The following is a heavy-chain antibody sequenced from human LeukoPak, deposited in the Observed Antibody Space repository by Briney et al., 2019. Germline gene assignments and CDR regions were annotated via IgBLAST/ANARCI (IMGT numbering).Heavy chain of an antibody. D-gene: IGHD2-2*01. V-gene: IGHV4-4*02. J-gene: IGHJ5*02. Sequence: SETLSLTCAVSGASISSTKWWTWVRQPPGKGLEWIGDVNHSGSTNYNPSLKSRVTISVDTSKNQFSLKLSSVTAADTAVYHCARVLSIVVVPGATFWFDPWGQGTLVTVSS. CDR1: GASISSTKW. CDR2: VNHSGST. CDR3: ARVLSIVVVPGATFWFDP.